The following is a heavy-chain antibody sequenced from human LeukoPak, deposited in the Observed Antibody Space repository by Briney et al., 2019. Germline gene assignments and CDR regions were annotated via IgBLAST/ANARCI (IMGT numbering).Heavy chain of an antibody. D-gene: IGHD3-9*01. J-gene: IGHJ4*02. Sequence: PSETLSLTCTVSGGSLISDNWWSWVRQTPGKGLEWIGEIFYSGSTNYHPSLKSRVTMSVDKSKNRFSLRLNSVTVADTAVYYCARRGGYDILTGFYTVIDYWGQGTLVTVSS. CDR1: GGSLISDNW. V-gene: IGHV4-4*02. CDR2: IFYSGST. CDR3: ARRGGYDILTGFYTVIDY.